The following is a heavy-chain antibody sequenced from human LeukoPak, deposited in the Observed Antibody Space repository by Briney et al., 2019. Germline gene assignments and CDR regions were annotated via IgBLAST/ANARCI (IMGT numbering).Heavy chain of an antibody. Sequence: GGSLRLSCAASGFTFSSYAMSWVRQAPGKGLEWVSAISGSGGSTYYADSVKGRFTISRDNSKNTLYLQMNSLRAEDTAVYYCAKDYSRYGDYYYGMDVWGQGTTVTVSS. CDR2: ISGSGGST. J-gene: IGHJ6*02. CDR3: AKDYSRYGDYYYGMDV. CDR1: GFTFSSYA. D-gene: IGHD4-17*01. V-gene: IGHV3-23*01.